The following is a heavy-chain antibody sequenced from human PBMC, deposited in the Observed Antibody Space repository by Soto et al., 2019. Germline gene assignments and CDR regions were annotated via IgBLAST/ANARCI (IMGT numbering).Heavy chain of an antibody. CDR3: AKSLWDTSGWKTDY. J-gene: IGHJ4*02. V-gene: IGHV4-59*01. CDR1: GGSISSSY. Sequence: PSETLSLTCTVSGGSISSSYWSWIRQPPGKGLEWIGYIYYSGSINYNPSLKSRVTISVDPSKNQFSLRPSSVTAADTAVYYCAKSLWDTSGWKTDYWGQGTLVTVSS. D-gene: IGHD6-19*01. CDR2: IYYSGSI.